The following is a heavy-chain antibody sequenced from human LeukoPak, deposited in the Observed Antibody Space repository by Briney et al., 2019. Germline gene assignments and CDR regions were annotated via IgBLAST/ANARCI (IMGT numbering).Heavy chain of an antibody. CDR1: GFTFSSYA. J-gene: IGHJ5*02. CDR2: IYYSGST. CDR3: ARGGDEFDSSSWYLWFDP. Sequence: PGGSLRLSCAASGFTFSSYAMSWVRQAPGKGLEWIGYIYYSGSTNYNPSLKSRVTISVDTPKNQFSLKLSSVTAADTAVYYCARGGDEFDSSSWYLWFDPWGQGTLVTVSS. D-gene: IGHD6-13*01. V-gene: IGHV4-59*01.